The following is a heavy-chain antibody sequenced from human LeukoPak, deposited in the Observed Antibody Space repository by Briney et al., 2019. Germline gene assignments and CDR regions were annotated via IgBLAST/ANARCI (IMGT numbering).Heavy chain of an antibody. CDR2: ITSSSSYI. Sequence: AEGSLRLSCAASGFTFSTYTMNWVRQAPGKGLEWVSSITSSSSYIYYADSVKGRFTISRDNAKNSLYLQMNSLRVEDTAVYYCARHVVAVGFDYWGQGTLVTVSS. CDR3: ARHVVAVGFDY. J-gene: IGHJ4*02. CDR1: GFTFSTYT. D-gene: IGHD3-22*01. V-gene: IGHV3-21*01.